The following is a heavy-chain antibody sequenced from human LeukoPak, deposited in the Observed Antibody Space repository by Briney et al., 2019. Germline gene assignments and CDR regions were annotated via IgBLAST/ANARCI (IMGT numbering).Heavy chain of an antibody. CDR3: ARGNHYYMDV. Sequence: PSETLSLTCTVSGGSISSGSYYWSWIRQPAGKGLEWIGRIYTSGSTNCNPSLKSRVTISVDTSKNQFSLQLNSVTPEDTAVYYCARGNHYYMDVWGKGTTVTVSS. J-gene: IGHJ6*03. V-gene: IGHV4-61*02. CDR1: GGSISSGSYY. CDR2: IYTSGST.